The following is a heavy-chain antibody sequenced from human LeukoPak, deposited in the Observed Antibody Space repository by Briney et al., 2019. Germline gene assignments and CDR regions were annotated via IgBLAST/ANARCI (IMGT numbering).Heavy chain of an antibody. V-gene: IGHV3-73*01. CDR2: IRSKANSYAT. D-gene: IGHD3-3*01. J-gene: IGHJ6*02. CDR1: GFTFSASS. Sequence: RPGGSLKLSCAASGFTFSASSLHWVRQASGKGLEWLGRIRSKANSYATAYAASVEGRFSFSRDDSKNTAYLQMNSLKIEDTADYYCTSPFGMDYYGMDVWGQGTTVTVSS. CDR3: TSPFGMDYYGMDV.